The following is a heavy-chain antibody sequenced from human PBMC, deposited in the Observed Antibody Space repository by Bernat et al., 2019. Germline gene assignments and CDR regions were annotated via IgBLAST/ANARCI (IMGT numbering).Heavy chain of an antibody. V-gene: IGHV1-69*01. Sequence: QVQLVQSGAEVKKPGSSVKVSCKASGGTFSSYANSWVRQPPGQGLEWMGGIILIFGTANYAQKFQGRVTITADESTSTAYMELSSLRSEDTAVYYCASFDDPDCTNGVCSDYWGQGTLVTVSS. CDR1: GGTFSSYA. CDR2: IILIFGTA. J-gene: IGHJ4*02. CDR3: ASFDDPDCTNGVCSDY. D-gene: IGHD2-8*01.